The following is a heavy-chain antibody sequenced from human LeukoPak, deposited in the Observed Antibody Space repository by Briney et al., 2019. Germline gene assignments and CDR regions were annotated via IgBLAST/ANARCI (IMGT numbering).Heavy chain of an antibody. J-gene: IGHJ6*02. V-gene: IGHV3-21*01. CDR1: GFTFRIYN. Sequence: GGSLRLSCAASGFTFRIYNINWVRETPGKGLEGVSYISSSSSYIYYAASVKGRFTISRDNGKKSVYLQMNSLRAEDTAVYYCARRYCSGTSCYTYYNGLDVWGQGTTVTVSS. D-gene: IGHD2-2*02. CDR2: ISSSSSYI. CDR3: ARRYCSGTSCYTYYNGLDV.